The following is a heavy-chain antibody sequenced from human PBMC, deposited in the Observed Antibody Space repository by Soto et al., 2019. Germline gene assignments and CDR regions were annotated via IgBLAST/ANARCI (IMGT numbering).Heavy chain of an antibody. V-gene: IGHV3-30*18. J-gene: IGHJ1*01. CDR1: GFTFSSYG. D-gene: IGHD6-13*01. Sequence: GGSLRLSCAASGFTFSSYGMHWVRQAPGKGLEWVAVISYDGSNKYYADSVKGRFTISRDNSKNTLYLQMNSLRAEDTAVYYCANGVAAAAYFQHWGQGTLVTVSS. CDR2: ISYDGSNK. CDR3: ANGVAAAAYFQH.